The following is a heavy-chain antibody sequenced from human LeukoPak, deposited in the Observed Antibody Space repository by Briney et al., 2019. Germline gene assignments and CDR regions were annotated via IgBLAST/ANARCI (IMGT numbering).Heavy chain of an antibody. V-gene: IGHV3-48*03. D-gene: IGHD3-22*01. CDR2: IGTSGTTI. Sequence: GGSLRLSCAASGFTFSSYEMNWVRQAPGKGLEWVSYIGTSGTTIYYADSVKGRFTISRDNAKNSLYLQMNSLRAEDTAVYYCARDETPGITIIVENAFDIWGQGTMVTVSS. CDR1: GFTFSSYE. J-gene: IGHJ3*02. CDR3: ARDETPGITIIVENAFDI.